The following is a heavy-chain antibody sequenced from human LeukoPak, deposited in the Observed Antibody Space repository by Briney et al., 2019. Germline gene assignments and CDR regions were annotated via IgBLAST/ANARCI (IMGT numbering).Heavy chain of an antibody. Sequence: GGSLRLSCAASGFTFSSYEMNWVRQAPGKGLEWVAYIQYDGSNEQYADSVKGRFSISRDSSKNILYLQLNSLRAEDTAVYYCAKDRCSNGIGCYYYYMDVWGKGTTVTTSS. CDR2: IQYDGSNE. D-gene: IGHD2-8*01. CDR3: AKDRCSNGIGCYYYYMDV. V-gene: IGHV3-30*02. CDR1: GFTFSSYE. J-gene: IGHJ6*03.